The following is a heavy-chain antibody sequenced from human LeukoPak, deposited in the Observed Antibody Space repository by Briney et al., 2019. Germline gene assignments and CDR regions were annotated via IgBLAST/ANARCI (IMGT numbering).Heavy chain of an antibody. V-gene: IGHV3-7*03. D-gene: IGHD1-14*01. Sequence: GSLRLSCVVSRFTFSNYWMSSVRQAPGKGLEWVANIKQEGSEKYYVDTVQGRFTISRDNAQNSLYLQMNSLRAEDTAVYYCVRDYNSLIWGQGTMVMVSS. J-gene: IGHJ3*02. CDR3: VRDYNSLI. CDR2: IKQEGSEK. CDR1: RFTFSNYW.